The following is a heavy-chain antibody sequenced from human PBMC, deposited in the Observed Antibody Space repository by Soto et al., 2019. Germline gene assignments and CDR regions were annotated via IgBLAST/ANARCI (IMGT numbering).Heavy chain of an antibody. CDR1: GFTFSSYG. D-gene: IGHD2-8*01. J-gene: IGHJ4*02. Sequence: QVQLVESGGGVVQPGRSLRLSCAASGFTFSSYGMHWVRQAPGKGLEWVAVIWYDGSNKYYADSVKGRFTISRDNSKNTLYLQMNSLRAEDTAVYYCARDQRVYAIADYWGQGTLVTVSS. CDR2: IWYDGSNK. CDR3: ARDQRVYAIADY. V-gene: IGHV3-33*01.